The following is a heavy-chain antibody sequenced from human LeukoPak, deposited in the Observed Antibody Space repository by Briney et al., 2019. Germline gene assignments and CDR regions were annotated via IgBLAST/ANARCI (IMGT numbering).Heavy chain of an antibody. CDR3: TGAGRHYSDDDY. CDR2: IYISGST. Sequence: PSETLSLTCTVSGGSISSGSYYWSWIRQPAGKGLEWIGRIYISGSTDYNPSLKSRIIISVDTSKRQFSLKLSAVTAADTAVYYCTGAGRHYSDDDYWGQGTLVTVSS. D-gene: IGHD4-17*01. CDR1: GGSISSGSYY. J-gene: IGHJ4*02. V-gene: IGHV4-61*02.